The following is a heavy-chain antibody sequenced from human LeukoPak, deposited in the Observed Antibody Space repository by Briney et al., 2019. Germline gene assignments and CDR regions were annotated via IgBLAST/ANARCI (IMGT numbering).Heavy chain of an antibody. J-gene: IGHJ3*02. CDR3: ARGGYYGSGVDAFDI. V-gene: IGHV4-31*03. CDR2: IYYSGTT. Sequence: SQTLSLTCTVSGGSISSGGYYWSWIRQHPGKGLEWIGYIYYSGTTSYNPSLKSRVTIPVDTSKNQFSLKLSSVTAADTAVYYCARGGYYGSGVDAFDIWGQGTMVTVSS. CDR1: GGSISSGGYY. D-gene: IGHD3-10*01.